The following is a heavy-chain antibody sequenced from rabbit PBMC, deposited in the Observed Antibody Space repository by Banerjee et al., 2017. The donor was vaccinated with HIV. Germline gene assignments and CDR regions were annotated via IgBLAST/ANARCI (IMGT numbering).Heavy chain of an antibody. Sequence: QSLEESGGDLVKPGASLTLTCTASGFTISGSYWICWVRQAPGKGLEWIACIWSGDGSTHYASWVNGRFTGSKTSSTTVTLQMTSLTAADTATYFCARNIYVGYGPYGYGRFNLWGPGTLVTVS. CDR1: GFTISGSYW. D-gene: IGHD6-1*01. V-gene: IGHV1S40*01. J-gene: IGHJ4*01. CDR2: IWSGDGST. CDR3: ARNIYVGYGPYGYGRFNL.